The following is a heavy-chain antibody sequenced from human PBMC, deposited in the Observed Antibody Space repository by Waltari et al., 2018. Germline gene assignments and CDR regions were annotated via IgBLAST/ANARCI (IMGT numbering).Heavy chain of an antibody. J-gene: IGHJ4*02. Sequence: QVQLQQWGAGLLKPSETLSLTCAVYGGSFSGYYWSWIRQPPGKGVEWIGEINHSGSTNYTPSLKGRVSISIYTSKNQFSLRLSSVTAADTAVYYCARGGYSYGYYVPSIYFDYWGQGTLVTVSS. CDR3: ARGGYSYGYYVPSIYFDY. V-gene: IGHV4-34*01. D-gene: IGHD5-18*01. CDR2: INHSGST. CDR1: GGSFSGYY.